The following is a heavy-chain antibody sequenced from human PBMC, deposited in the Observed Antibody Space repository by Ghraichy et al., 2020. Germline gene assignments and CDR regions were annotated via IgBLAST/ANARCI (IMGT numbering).Heavy chain of an antibody. J-gene: IGHJ4*02. CDR3: ARSLTGPEY. D-gene: IGHD1-14*01. CDR2: IDSDGTST. CDR1: GFSFSNYW. Sequence: GESLRLSCAATGFSFSNYWMHWVRQAPGKGLVWVSRIDSDGTSTDYADSVKGRFTISRDNARNMLYLQMNSLRVEDAAVYYCARSLTGPEYWGQGTQVTVSS. V-gene: IGHV3-74*01.